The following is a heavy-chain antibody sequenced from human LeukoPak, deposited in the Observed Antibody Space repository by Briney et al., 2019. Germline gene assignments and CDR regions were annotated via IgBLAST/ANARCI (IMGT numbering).Heavy chain of an antibody. D-gene: IGHD3-16*01. Sequence: GGSLRLSCAASGFTFSSYAMSWVRQAPGKGLEWVSAISGSGGSTYYAESVKGRFTISRDDSKNSLYLQMNSLRTEDTALYYCASFGIGVPSLDYWGQGTLVTVSS. CDR3: ASFGIGVPSLDY. J-gene: IGHJ4*02. V-gene: IGHV3-23*01. CDR2: ISGSGGST. CDR1: GFTFSSYA.